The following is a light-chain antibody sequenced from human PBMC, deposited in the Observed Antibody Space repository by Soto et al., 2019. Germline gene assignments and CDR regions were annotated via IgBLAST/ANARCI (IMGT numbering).Light chain of an antibody. V-gene: IGLV2-23*01. CDR1: SSVVGSYSL. J-gene: IGLJ1*01. CDR3: YTYAGGSTYL. Sequence: QSALTQPASVSGSPGQSITISCPGTSSVVGSYSLLSWYQHHPGKAPKLIIYEDIKGPSGVSNRFSGSKSGNTASLRISGLQAEDEADYYCYTYAGGSTYLFGTGTKVTVL. CDR2: EDI.